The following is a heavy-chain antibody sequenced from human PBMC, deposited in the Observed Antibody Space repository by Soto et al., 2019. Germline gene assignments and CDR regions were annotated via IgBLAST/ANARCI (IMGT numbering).Heavy chain of an antibody. CDR3: ARLDDYQPDY. J-gene: IGHJ4*02. V-gene: IGHV4-61*01. CDR2: ISYIGTT. Sequence: SETLSLTCTVSGGSVSSGRYLWSWIRQPPGKGLQYIGYISYIGTTNYNPSLKSRVTISRDTSRNHFSLRLTSVSAADTAVYYCARLDDYQPDYWGQGALVTVSS. D-gene: IGHD5-12*01. CDR1: GGSVSSGRYL.